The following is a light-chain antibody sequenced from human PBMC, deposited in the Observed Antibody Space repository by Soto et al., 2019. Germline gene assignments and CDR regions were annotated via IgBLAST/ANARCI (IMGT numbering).Light chain of an antibody. Sequence: EIVLTQSPATLSLSPGERATLSCRASRSVRSYLAWYQQKPGQAPRLLIYDASNRAAGIPARFSGSGSETDFTLPISNLEPEDCAVYYCQQRYAWPPITFGQGTRLEI. CDR3: QQRYAWPPIT. CDR2: DAS. J-gene: IGKJ5*01. CDR1: RSVRSY. V-gene: IGKV3-11*01.